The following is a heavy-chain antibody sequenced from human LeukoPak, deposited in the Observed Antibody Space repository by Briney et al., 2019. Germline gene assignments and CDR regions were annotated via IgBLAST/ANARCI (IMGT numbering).Heavy chain of an antibody. CDR2: IRSKSDGGAT. J-gene: IGHJ4*02. Sequence: PGGSLTLSCAASGFTFSKVWMSWVRQAPGKGLEWVGRIRSKSDGGATDYPAPVKGRFTISRDDSKNTLYLQMNSLKTEDTAVYYCATESVDLFDYWGQGTLVTVSS. D-gene: IGHD4-23*01. CDR1: GFTFSKVW. CDR3: ATESVDLFDY. V-gene: IGHV3-15*01.